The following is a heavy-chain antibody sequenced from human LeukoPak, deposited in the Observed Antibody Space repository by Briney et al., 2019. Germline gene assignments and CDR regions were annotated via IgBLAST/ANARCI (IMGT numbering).Heavy chain of an antibody. J-gene: IGHJ5*02. CDR1: GFTFSSYG. V-gene: IGHV3-30*02. CDR3: AKFHQYGDYTSFDP. CDR2: IWYGGSNK. D-gene: IGHD4-17*01. Sequence: PGGSLRLSCAASGFTFSSYGMHWVRRAPGKGLEWVAVIWYGGSNKYYADSVKGRFTISRDNSKNTLYLQMNSLRAEDTAVYYCAKFHQYGDYTSFDPWGQGTLVTVSS.